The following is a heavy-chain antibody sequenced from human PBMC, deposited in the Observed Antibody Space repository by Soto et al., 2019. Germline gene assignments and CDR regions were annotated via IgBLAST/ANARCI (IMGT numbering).Heavy chain of an antibody. D-gene: IGHD4-17*01. V-gene: IGHV3-23*01. Sequence: EVQLLESGGGLVQPGGSLRLSCAASGFTFSSYAMSWVRQAPGKGLEWVSAISGSGGSTYYADCVKGRFTISRDNSKNTLYLQMNSLRAEDTAVYYCAKGEGYGDYPFDYWGQGTLVTVSS. CDR2: ISGSGGST. J-gene: IGHJ4*02. CDR3: AKGEGYGDYPFDY. CDR1: GFTFSSYA.